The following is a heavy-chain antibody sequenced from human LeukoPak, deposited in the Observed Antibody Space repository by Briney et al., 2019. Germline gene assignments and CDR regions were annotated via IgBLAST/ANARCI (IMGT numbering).Heavy chain of an antibody. CDR2: IYYSGST. CDR1: GGSISSYY. Sequence: PSETLSLTCTVSGGSISSYYWSWIRQPPGKGLEWIGYIYYSGSTNYNPSLKGRVTISVDTSKNQFSLKLSSVTAADTAVYYCARVSSGGNFDYWGQGTLVTVSS. D-gene: IGHD6-25*01. J-gene: IGHJ4*02. CDR3: ARVSSGGNFDY. V-gene: IGHV4-59*01.